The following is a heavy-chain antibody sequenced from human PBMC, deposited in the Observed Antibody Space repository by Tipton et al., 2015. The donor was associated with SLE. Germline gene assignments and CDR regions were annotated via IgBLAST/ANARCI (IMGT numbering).Heavy chain of an antibody. CDR2: IYYSGST. V-gene: IGHV4-59*11. Sequence: TLSLTCAVYGGSISSHYWSWIRQPPGKGLEWIGYIYYSGSTNYNPSLKSRVTISVDTSKNQFSLKLSSVTAADTAVYYCATSRGYWGQGTLVTVSS. CDR3: ATSRGY. CDR1: GGSISSHY. J-gene: IGHJ4*02.